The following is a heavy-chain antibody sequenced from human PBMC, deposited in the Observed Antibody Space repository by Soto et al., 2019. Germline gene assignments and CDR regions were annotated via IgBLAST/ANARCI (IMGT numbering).Heavy chain of an antibody. V-gene: IGHV4-59*01. CDR2: IYYSGST. J-gene: IGHJ6*02. Sequence: ASETLSLTCTVSGGSISSYYWSWIRQPPGKGLEWIGYIYYSGSTNYNPSLKSRVTISVDTSKNQFSLKLSSVTAADTAVYYCARGHSSSWYGGYYYYGMDVWGQGTTVTVSS. CDR1: GGSISSYY. CDR3: ARGHSSSWYGGYYYYGMDV. D-gene: IGHD6-13*01.